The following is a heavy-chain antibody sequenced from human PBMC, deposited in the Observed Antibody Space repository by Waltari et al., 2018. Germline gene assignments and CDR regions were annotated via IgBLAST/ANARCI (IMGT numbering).Heavy chain of an antibody. CDR3: AGGGKDRGDYYYYGMDV. CDR1: GGSISSHY. D-gene: IGHD3-16*01. Sequence: QVQLQESGPGLVKPSETLSLTCTVSGGSISSHYWSWIRQPPGKGLEWIGYIYYRSRSKYDHAREGSVTISVDTSKNQIDLELRCVTAAERAVYYWAGGGKDRGDYYYYGMDVWGQGTTVTVSS. J-gene: IGHJ6*02. CDR2: IYYRSRS. V-gene: IGHV4-59*11.